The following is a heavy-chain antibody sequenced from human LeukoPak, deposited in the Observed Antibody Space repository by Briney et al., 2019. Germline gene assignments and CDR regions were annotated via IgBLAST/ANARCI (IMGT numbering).Heavy chain of an antibody. D-gene: IGHD2-15*01. V-gene: IGHV3-30*18. J-gene: IGHJ5*02. Sequence: PGRSLRLSCAASGFTFSSYGMHWVRQAPGKGLAWVAVISYDGSNKYYVDFVKGRFTISRDYSKTTPYLQMNSLRAEDTAVYYCAKDPVKYCSGGSCYYGWFDPWGQGTLVTVSS. CDR3: AKDPVKYCSGGSCYYGWFDP. CDR1: GFTFSSYG. CDR2: ISYDGSNK.